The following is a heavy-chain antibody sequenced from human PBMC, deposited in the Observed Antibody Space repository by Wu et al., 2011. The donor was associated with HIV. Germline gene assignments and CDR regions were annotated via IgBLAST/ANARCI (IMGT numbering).Heavy chain of an antibody. J-gene: IGHJ4*02. V-gene: IGHV1-18*01. CDR3: ARDGYCISTRCYDGTLDY. CDR2: ISVYNGNT. CDR1: GYTFISYG. D-gene: IGHD2-2*03. Sequence: QVQLVQSGAEVKRPGASVKVSCKASGYTFISYGISWVRQAPGQGPEWMGWISVYNGNTKYAQKLQGRVTMTIDRSTSTAYMELRSLRPDETAVYYCARDGYCISTRCYDGTLDYWGQGTLVTVS.